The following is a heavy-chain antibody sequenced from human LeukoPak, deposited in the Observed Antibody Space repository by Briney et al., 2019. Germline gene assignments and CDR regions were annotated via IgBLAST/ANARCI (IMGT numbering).Heavy chain of an antibody. CDR1: GGSLSGYY. V-gene: IGHV4-34*01. J-gene: IGHJ5*02. D-gene: IGHD4-23*01. CDR2: INHSGST. CDR3: ARGVPPTTVVTPGWFDP. Sequence: PSETLSLTCAVYGGSLSGYYWSWIRQPPGKGLEWIGEINHSGSTNYNPSLKSRVTISVDTSKNQFSLKLSSVTAADTAVYYCARGVPPTTVVTPGWFDPWGQGTLVTVSS.